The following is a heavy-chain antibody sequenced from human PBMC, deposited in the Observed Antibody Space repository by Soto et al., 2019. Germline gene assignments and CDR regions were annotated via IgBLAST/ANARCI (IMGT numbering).Heavy chain of an antibody. D-gene: IGHD6-19*01. J-gene: IGHJ5*02. CDR2: IYYSGST. CDR3: AREWHSSGAVAGFVGGGNWFDP. CDR1: GGSISSGGYS. Sequence: SETLSLTCAVSGGSISSGGYSWSWIRQPPGKGQEWIGYIYYSGSTYYNPSLKSRVTISVDTSKNQFSLKLSSVTAADTAVYYCAREWHSSGAVAGFVGGGNWFDPWGQGTLVTVSS. V-gene: IGHV4-31*11.